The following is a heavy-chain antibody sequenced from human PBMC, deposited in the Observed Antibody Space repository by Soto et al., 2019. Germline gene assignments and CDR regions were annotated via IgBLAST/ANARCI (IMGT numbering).Heavy chain of an antibody. CDR1: GGSFSGYY. Sequence: QVQLQQWGAGLLKPSETLSLTCAVYGGSFSGYYWSWIRQPPGKGLEWIGEINHSGSTNYNPSLKSRVTISVDTSKNQFSLKLSSVTAADTAVYYCASQASSGGSRPFDYWGQGTLVTVSS. J-gene: IGHJ4*02. V-gene: IGHV4-34*01. CDR2: INHSGST. CDR3: ASQASSGGSRPFDY. D-gene: IGHD2-15*01.